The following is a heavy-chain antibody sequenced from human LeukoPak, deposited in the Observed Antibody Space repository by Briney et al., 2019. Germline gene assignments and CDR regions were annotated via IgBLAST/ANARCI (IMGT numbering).Heavy chain of an antibody. CDR3: ARDEEDYYDSSGYSGYFQH. CDR1: GFSFSNYA. V-gene: IGHV3-33*08. CDR2: IWYDGSNK. J-gene: IGHJ1*01. D-gene: IGHD3-22*01. Sequence: GGSLRLSCAASGFSFSNYAVRWVRQAPGKGLEWVAVIWYDGSNKYYADSVKGRFTISRDNSKNTLYLQMNSLRAEDTAVYYCARDEEDYYDSSGYSGYFQHWGQGTLVTVSS.